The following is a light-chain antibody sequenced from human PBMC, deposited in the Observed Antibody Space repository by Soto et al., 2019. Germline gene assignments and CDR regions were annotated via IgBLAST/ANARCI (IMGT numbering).Light chain of an antibody. CDR1: QSVNSN. CDR2: GAS. J-gene: IGKJ1*01. V-gene: IGKV3-15*01. CDR3: QQYNNWWT. Sequence: EIVMTQSPATLSVSPGERATLSCRASQSVNSNLAWYQQKPGQAPRLLISGASTRATGIPARFSGSGSETEFTLTISSLQSEDLAVYYCQQYNNWWTFGQWTKVEIK.